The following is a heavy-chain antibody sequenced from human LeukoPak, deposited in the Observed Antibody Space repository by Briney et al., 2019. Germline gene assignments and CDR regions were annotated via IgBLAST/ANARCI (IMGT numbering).Heavy chain of an antibody. D-gene: IGHD2-2*01. V-gene: IGHV4-34*01. J-gene: IGHJ6*02. CDR2: INHSGST. Sequence: PSETLSLTCAVYGGSFSGYYWSWIRQPPGKGLEWIGEINHSGSTNYNPSLKSRVTISVDTSKNQFSLKLSSVTAADTAVYYCARGRGYQLPAFMDVWGRGTTVTVSS. CDR1: GGSFSGYY. CDR3: ARGRGYQLPAFMDV.